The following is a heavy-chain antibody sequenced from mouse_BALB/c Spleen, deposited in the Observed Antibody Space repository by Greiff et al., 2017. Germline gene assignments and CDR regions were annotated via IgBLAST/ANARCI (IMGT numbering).Heavy chain of an antibody. D-gene: IGHD1-1*01. Sequence: EVMLVESGGGLVQPGGSRKLSCAASGFTFSSFGMHWVRQAPEKGLEWVAYISSGSSTIYYADTVKGRFTISRDNPKNTLFLQMTRLRSEDTAMYYCSRRYDGSSMGFDYWGQGTTLTVSS. CDR3: SRRYDGSSMGFDY. V-gene: IGHV5-17*02. CDR2: ISSGSSTI. J-gene: IGHJ2*01. CDR1: GFTFSSFG.